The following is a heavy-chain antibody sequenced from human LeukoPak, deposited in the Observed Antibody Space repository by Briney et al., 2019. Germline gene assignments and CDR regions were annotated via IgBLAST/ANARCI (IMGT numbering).Heavy chain of an antibody. CDR3: ARGGDGYNVY. CDR2: ISSSSSYI. CDR1: GFTFSSYS. Sequence: GGSLRLSCAASGFTFSSYSMNWVRQAPGKGLEWVSSISSSSSYIYYADSVKGRSTISRDNAKNSLYLQMNSLRAEDTAVYYCARGGDGYNVYWGQGTLVTVSS. D-gene: IGHD5-24*01. V-gene: IGHV3-21*01. J-gene: IGHJ4*02.